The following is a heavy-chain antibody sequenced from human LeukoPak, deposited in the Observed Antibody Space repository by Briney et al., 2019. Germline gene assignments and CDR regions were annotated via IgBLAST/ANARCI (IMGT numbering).Heavy chain of an antibody. Sequence: GGSLRLSCAASGFTFSSYGMSWVRQAPGKGLEWVSAIGGSGGSTYYADSVKGRFTISRDNSKNTLYLQMNSLRAEDTAVYYCANRYDSSGYYYVPLDYWGQGTLVTVSS. V-gene: IGHV3-23*01. CDR2: IGGSGGST. CDR1: GFTFSSYG. D-gene: IGHD3-22*01. J-gene: IGHJ4*02. CDR3: ANRYDSSGYYYVPLDY.